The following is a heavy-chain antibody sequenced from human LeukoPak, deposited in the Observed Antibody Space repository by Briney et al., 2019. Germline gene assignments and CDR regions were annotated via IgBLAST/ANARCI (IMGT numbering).Heavy chain of an antibody. CDR1: GYTFTSYD. Sequence: ASVKVSCKASGYTFTSYDINWVRQATGQGLEWMGWMNPNSGNTGYAQKFQGRVTMTRNTSISTAYMELSSLRSEDTAVYYCAREGYYESSGHPGGEDYWGQGTLVTVSS. V-gene: IGHV1-8*01. CDR2: MNPNSGNT. CDR3: AREGYYESSGHPGGEDY. J-gene: IGHJ4*02. D-gene: IGHD3-22*01.